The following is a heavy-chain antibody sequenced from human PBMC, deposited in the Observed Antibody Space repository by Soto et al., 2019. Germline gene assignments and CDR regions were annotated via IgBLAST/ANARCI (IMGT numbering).Heavy chain of an antibody. J-gene: IGHJ3*02. Sequence: PSETLSVTCTVSCGSLSGDYWSWLRQPPGKGLECIGYIYYTGPTDYSPSLESRVTISMDTSKNQFSLNLTSVTAADTAIYYCARWIPDAFDIWGQGTVVPVS. CDR3: ARWIPDAFDI. CDR2: IYYTGPT. V-gene: IGHV4-59*08. D-gene: IGHD2-2*03. CDR1: CGSLSGDY.